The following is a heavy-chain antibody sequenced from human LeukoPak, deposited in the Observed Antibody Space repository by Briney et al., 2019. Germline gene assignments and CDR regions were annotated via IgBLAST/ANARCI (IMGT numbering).Heavy chain of an antibody. CDR3: ARDWGGGTHDY. CDR2: IPYDGSNK. V-gene: IGHV3-30*03. Sequence: GGSLRLSCAASGFTFSSYGMHWVRQAPGKGLEWVAVIPYDGSNKFYADSVKGRFTFSRDNSKNTLYLQMNSLRAEDTAVYYCARDWGGGTHDYWGQGTLVTVSS. J-gene: IGHJ4*02. D-gene: IGHD3-10*01. CDR1: GFTFSSYG.